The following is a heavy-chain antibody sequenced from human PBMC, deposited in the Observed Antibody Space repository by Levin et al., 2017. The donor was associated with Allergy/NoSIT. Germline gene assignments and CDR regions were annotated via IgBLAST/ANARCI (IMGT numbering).Heavy chain of an antibody. J-gene: IGHJ4*02. D-gene: IGHD6-19*01. CDR1: GFTFSSYG. CDR2: IWYDGSNK. Sequence: GGSLRLSCAASGFTFSSYGMHWVRQAPGKGLEWVAVIWYDGSNKYYADSVKGRFTISRDNSKNTLYLQMNSLRAEDTAVYYCARQSQWLVQGGVDYWGQGTLVTVSS. CDR3: ARQSQWLVQGGVDY. V-gene: IGHV3-33*01.